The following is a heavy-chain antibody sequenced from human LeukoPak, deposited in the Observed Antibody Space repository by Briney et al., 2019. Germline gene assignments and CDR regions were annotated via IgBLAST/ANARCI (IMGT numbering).Heavy chain of an antibody. CDR2: ITNSGGTT. Sequence: GGSLRLSCAASGFTFSTYAMSWVRQAPGKGLEWVSAITNSGGTTYYAESVKGRFTISRDNSQNTLYLQMNSLRDEDTAVYYCAAQVLVPAAIAAAGTGLQHWGQGTLVTVSS. V-gene: IGHV3-23*01. D-gene: IGHD2-2*02. CDR1: GFTFSTYA. J-gene: IGHJ1*01. CDR3: AAQVLVPAAIAAAGTGLQH.